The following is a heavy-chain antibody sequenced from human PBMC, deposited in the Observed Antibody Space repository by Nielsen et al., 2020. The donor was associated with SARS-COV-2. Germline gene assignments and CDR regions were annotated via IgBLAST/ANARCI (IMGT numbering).Heavy chain of an antibody. J-gene: IGHJ6*02. V-gene: IGHV3-23*01. D-gene: IGHD5-12*01. CDR3: AKDGGYSGYDWMDV. CDR1: GFTFSSYA. CDR2: ISGSGGST. Sequence: ESLKISCAASGFTFSSYAMSWVRQAPGKGLEWVSAISGSGGSTYYADSVKGRFTISRDNSKNTLYLQMNSLRAEDTAVYYCAKDGGYSGYDWMDVWGQGTTVTVSS.